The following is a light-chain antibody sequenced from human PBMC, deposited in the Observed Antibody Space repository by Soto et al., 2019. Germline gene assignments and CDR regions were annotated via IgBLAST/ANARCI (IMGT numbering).Light chain of an antibody. CDR3: QQYGSSPYT. CDR1: QSVSSSY. V-gene: IGKV3-20*01. CDR2: GAS. J-gene: IGKJ2*01. Sequence: EIVLTQSPGTLSLSPGERANLSCRASQSVSSSYLAWYQPKPGQAPRLLIYGASSRATGIPDRFSGSGSGTDFTLTISRLEPEDFAVYYCQQYGSSPYTFGQGTKLEIK.